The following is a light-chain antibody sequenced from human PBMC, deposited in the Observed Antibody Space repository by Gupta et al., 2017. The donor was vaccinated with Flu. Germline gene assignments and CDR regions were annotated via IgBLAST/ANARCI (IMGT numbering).Light chain of an antibody. V-gene: IGLV1-40*01. CDR1: SSNIGAGYD. CDR2: GNS. CDR3: QSYDSSLSGSV. Sequence: SSNIGAGYDVQWYQQLPGTAPKLLIYGNSNRPSGVPDRFSGSKSGTSASLAITGLQAEDEADYYCQSYDSSLSGSVFGGGTKLTVL. J-gene: IGLJ2*01.